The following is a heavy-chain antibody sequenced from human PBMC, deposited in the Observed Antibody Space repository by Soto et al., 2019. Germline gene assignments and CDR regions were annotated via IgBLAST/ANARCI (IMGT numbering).Heavy chain of an antibody. CDR3: ARHTPAISISDH. CDR2: IYYSGST. Sequence: KASETLSLTCTVSGGSISSSSYYWGWIRQPPGKGLEWIGSIYYSGSTYYNPSLKNRVTISVDTSKNQFSLKLSSVTAADTAVYYCARHTPAISISDHWGQGTLVTVSS. D-gene: IGHD2-15*01. CDR1: GGSISSSSYY. J-gene: IGHJ4*02. V-gene: IGHV4-39*01.